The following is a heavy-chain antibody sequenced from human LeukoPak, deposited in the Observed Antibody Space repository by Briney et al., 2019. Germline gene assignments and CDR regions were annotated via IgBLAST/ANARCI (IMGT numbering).Heavy chain of an antibody. Sequence: GGSLRLSCAASGFTFSNYAMHWVRQAPGKGLEWVAVISYDGSNRYYSDSVKGRFTIFRDNSKYTLYLQMNSLRAEDTAVYYCARRAGAYSHPYDYWGQGTLVTVSS. CDR2: ISYDGSNR. CDR3: ARRAGAYSHPYDY. J-gene: IGHJ4*02. V-gene: IGHV3-30*14. D-gene: IGHD4/OR15-4a*01. CDR1: GFTFSNYA.